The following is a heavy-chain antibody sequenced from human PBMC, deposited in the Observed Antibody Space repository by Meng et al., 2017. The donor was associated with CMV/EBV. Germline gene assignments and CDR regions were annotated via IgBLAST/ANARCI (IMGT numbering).Heavy chain of an antibody. CDR1: GGSISSYY. CDR2: IYYSGNT. Sequence: SETLSLTCTVSGGSISSYYWSWIRQPPGKGLEWIGYIYYSGNTNYNPSLKSRVTISVDTSKNQFSLKLSSVTAADTAVYYCARSRGNNCGGDCYDFDYWGQGTLVTVSS. D-gene: IGHD2-21*01. CDR3: ARSRGNNCGGDCYDFDY. V-gene: IGHV4-59*01. J-gene: IGHJ4*02.